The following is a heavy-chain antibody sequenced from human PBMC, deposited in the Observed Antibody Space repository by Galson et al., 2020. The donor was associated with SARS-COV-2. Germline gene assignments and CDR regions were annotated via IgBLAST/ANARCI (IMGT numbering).Heavy chain of an antibody. J-gene: IGHJ6*03. CDR3: ARASGRITIFGVVIRYYMDV. CDR2: INHSGST. CDR1: GGSFSGYY. D-gene: IGHD3-3*01. Sequence: ETLSLTCAVYGGSFSGYYWSWIRQPPGKGLEWIGEINHSGSTNYNPSLKSRVTISVDTAKNQFSLKLSSVTAADTAVYYCARASGRITIFGVVIRYYMDVWGKGTTVTVSS. V-gene: IGHV4-34*01.